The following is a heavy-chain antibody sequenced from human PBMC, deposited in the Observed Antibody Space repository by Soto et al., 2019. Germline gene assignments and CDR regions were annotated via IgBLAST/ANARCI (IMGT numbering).Heavy chain of an antibody. CDR3: STDVANYRHYH. J-gene: IGHJ5*02. V-gene: IGHV6-1*01. Sequence: QVQLQESGPGLVKPSQTLSLTCAISGDSVSSNSAAWNWVRTSPSRGLEWLGRTYHRSKWHNDYAVSVKSRIIINPDTSKNHFSLVLRSVTPQYTSLYYCSTDVANYRHYHWGQGIMVTVAS. CDR1: GDSVSSNSAA. CDR2: TYHRSKWHN. D-gene: IGHD1-7*01.